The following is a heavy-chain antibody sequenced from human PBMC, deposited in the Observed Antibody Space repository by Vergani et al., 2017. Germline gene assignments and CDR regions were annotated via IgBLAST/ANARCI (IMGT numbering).Heavy chain of an antibody. CDR3: ARSPGEGRAAYRGGDYYGMDV. CDR1: GYTFTGYY. D-gene: IGHD3-10*01. J-gene: IGHJ6*02. V-gene: IGHV1-2*02. CDR2: INPNSGGT. Sequence: QVQLVQSGAEVKKPGASVKVSCKASGYTFTGYYMHWVRQAPGQGLEWMGWINPNSGGTNYAQKFQGRVTMTRDTSISTAYMELSRLRSDDTAGYYCARSPGEGRAAYRGGDYYGMDVWGQGTTVTVSS.